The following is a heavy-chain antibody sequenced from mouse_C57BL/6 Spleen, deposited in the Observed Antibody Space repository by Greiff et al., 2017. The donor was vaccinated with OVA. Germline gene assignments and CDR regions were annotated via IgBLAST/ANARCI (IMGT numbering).Heavy chain of an antibody. CDR1: GFNIKNTY. Sequence: VQLQQSVAELVRPGASVKLSCTASGFNIKNTYMHWVKQRPEQGLEWIGRIDPANGNTKYAPKFQGKATITADTSSNTAYLQLSSLTSEDTAIYYGASHYGSSSYAMDYWGQGTSVTVSS. CDR3: ASHYGSSSYAMDY. V-gene: IGHV14-3*01. D-gene: IGHD1-1*01. J-gene: IGHJ4*01. CDR2: IDPANGNT.